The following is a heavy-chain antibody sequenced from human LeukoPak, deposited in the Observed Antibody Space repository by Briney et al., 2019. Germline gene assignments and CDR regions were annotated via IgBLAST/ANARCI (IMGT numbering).Heavy chain of an antibody. CDR2: INPNSGGT. J-gene: IGHJ6*02. V-gene: IGHV1-2*02. CDR3: ARGDILTGYRSLASNYYYYYGMDV. D-gene: IGHD3-9*01. CDR1: GYTFTGYY. Sequence: ASVKVSCKASGYTFTGYYMHWVRQAPGQGLEWMGWINPNSGGTNYAQKFQGRVTMTRDTSISTAYMELSRLRSDDTAVYYCARGDILTGYRSLASNYYYYYGMDVWGQGTTVTVSS.